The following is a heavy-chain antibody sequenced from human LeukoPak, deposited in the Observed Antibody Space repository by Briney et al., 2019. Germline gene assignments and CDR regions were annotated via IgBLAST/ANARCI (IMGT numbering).Heavy chain of an antibody. CDR3: AKDGYYYDSSGYLWEGYFDY. Sequence: PGGSLRLSCAASGFTFSSYAMSWVRQAPGEGLEWVSAISGSGGSTYYADSVKGRFTISRDNSKNTLYLQMNSLRAEDTAVYYCAKDGYYYDSSGYLWEGYFDYWGQGTLVTVSS. CDR1: GFTFSSYA. D-gene: IGHD3-22*01. CDR2: ISGSGGST. V-gene: IGHV3-23*01. J-gene: IGHJ4*02.